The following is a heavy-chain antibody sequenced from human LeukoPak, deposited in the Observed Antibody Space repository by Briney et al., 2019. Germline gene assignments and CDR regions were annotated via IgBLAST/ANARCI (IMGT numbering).Heavy chain of an antibody. CDR1: GGSISSSNW. CDR2: IWHTGNT. D-gene: IGHD6-13*01. Sequence: PSETLSLTCAVSGGSISSSNWWSWVRQAPGKGLEWIGEIWHTGNTNYNPSLKSRVTMSVDKSKNQFSLKLSSVTAADTAVYYCAKNTNAGYGSSWPWSPPDYWGQGTLVTVSS. V-gene: IGHV4-4*02. CDR3: AKNTNAGYGSSWPWSPPDY. J-gene: IGHJ4*02.